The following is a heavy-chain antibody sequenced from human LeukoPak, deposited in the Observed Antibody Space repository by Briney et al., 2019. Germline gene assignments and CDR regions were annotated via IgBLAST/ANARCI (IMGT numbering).Heavy chain of an antibody. Sequence: ASVKVSCKASGYTFTGYYMHWVRQAPGQGLEWMGWMNPKSGNTGYAQKFQGRVTMTRNTSISTAFMELSSLRSEDTAVYYCARSRGSSSWYENWGQGTLVTVSS. CDR3: ARSRGSSSWYEN. CDR1: GYTFTGYY. CDR2: MNPKSGNT. V-gene: IGHV1-8*02. J-gene: IGHJ4*02. D-gene: IGHD6-13*01.